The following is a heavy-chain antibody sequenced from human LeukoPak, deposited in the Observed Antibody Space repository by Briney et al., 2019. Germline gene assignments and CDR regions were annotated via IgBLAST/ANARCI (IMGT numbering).Heavy chain of an antibody. J-gene: IGHJ5*02. CDR3: ARQLDDYVWGSYYQAP. V-gene: IGHV4-39*01. D-gene: IGHD3-16*01. CDR1: GDSIRSSTYY. CDR2: IHYGGTT. Sequence: PPETPSLTCTVSGDSIRSSTYYCGWVRQPPGKGLEWIGCIHYGGTTYYNPSLKSRVTISVYTSKNQFSLKLTSVTAADTAVYYCARQLDDYVWGSYYQAPWGQGTLVTVPS.